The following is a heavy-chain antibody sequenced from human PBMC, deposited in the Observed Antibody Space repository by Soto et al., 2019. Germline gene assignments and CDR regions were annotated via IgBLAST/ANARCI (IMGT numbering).Heavy chain of an antibody. CDR2: IYSGGDT. J-gene: IGHJ4*02. CDR1: GFTVSTNY. V-gene: IGHV3-66*01. D-gene: IGHD6-19*01. CDR3: ARRIAVTGRGDYFDY. Sequence: GGSLRLSCVASGFTVSTNYMNWVRLAPGKGLEWVSVIYSGGDTYYADSVKGRFTISRDDSRNTLYLQMNSLRAEDTAMYYCARRIAVTGRGDYFDYWGQGTLVTVSS.